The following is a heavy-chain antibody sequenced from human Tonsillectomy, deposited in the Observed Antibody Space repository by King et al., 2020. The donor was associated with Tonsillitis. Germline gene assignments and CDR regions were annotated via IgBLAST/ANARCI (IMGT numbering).Heavy chain of an antibody. CDR1: GFSLDTSGVS. CDR2: VYWNDDK. Sequence: VTLKESGPTLVKPTQTLTLTCTFSGFSLDTSGVSVGWIRQPPGKALECLALVYWNDDKRYSPSVKNRVTNTKDTSKNQVILALANMDPGDASTYYGAHGGVPAAGGDAFDLWGQGTMVTVSS. D-gene: IGHD6-13*01. V-gene: IGHV2-5*01. J-gene: IGHJ3*01. CDR3: AHGGVPAAGGDAFDL.